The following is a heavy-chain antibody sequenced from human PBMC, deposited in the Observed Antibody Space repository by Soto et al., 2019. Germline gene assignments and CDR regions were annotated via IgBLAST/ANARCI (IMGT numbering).Heavy chain of an antibody. J-gene: IGHJ5*02. CDR3: ARSIAVAITWFDP. Sequence: QVQLQESGPGLVKPSGTLSLTCAVSGGSISSSNWWSWVRQPPGKGLEWIGEIYHSGSTNYNPSLKRRATMSVDTAKNQSSLKLSSVSAADTAVYYCARSIAVAITWFDPWGQGNRVTVSS. D-gene: IGHD6-19*01. V-gene: IGHV4-4*02. CDR1: GGSISSSNW. CDR2: IYHSGST.